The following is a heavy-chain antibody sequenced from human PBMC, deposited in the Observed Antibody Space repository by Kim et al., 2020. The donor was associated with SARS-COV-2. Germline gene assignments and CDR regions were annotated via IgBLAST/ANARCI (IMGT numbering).Heavy chain of an antibody. J-gene: IGHJ4*02. CDR3: ARGGHALELGELRPLDY. CDR2: IYHSGST. V-gene: IGHV4-30-2*01. Sequence: SETLSLTCAVSGGSISSGGYSWSWIRQPPGKGLEWIGYIYHSGSTYYNPSLKSRVTISVDRSKNQFSLKLSSVTAADTAVYYCARGGHALELGELRPLDYWGQGTLVTVSS. D-gene: IGHD1-26*01. CDR1: GGSISSGGYS.